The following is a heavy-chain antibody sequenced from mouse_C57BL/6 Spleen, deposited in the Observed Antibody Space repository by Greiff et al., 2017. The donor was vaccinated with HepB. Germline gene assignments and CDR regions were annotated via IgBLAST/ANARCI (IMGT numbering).Heavy chain of an antibody. Sequence: DVQLQESGAELVRPGASVKLSCTASGFNIKDDYMHWVKQRPEQGLEWIGWIDPENGDTEYASKFQGKATITADTSSNTAYLQLSSLTSEDTAVYYCTYYYGDYFDYWGQGTTRTVSS. CDR3: TYYYGDYFDY. V-gene: IGHV14-4*01. D-gene: IGHD1-1*01. CDR2: IDPENGDT. CDR1: GFNIKDDY. J-gene: IGHJ2*01.